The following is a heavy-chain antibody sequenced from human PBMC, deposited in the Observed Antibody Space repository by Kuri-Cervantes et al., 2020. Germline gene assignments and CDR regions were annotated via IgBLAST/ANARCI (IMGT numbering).Heavy chain of an antibody. CDR1: GYTFTSYG. CDR3: GRYYDSSGYYPFDY. D-gene: IGHD3-22*01. Sequence: ASVKVSCKASGYTFTSYGISWVRQAPGQGLEWMGWISAYNGNTNYAQKLQGRVTMTTDTSTSTAYMELRSLRSDDTAVYYCGRYYDSSGYYPFDYWGQGTLVTVSS. V-gene: IGHV1-18*01. J-gene: IGHJ4*02. CDR2: ISAYNGNT.